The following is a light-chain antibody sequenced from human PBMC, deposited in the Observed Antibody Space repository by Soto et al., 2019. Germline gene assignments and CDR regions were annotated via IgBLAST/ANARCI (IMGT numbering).Light chain of an antibody. Sequence: EIVMTQSPATLSVSPGERVTVSCRASQSVSNNLAWYQQKPGQAPRLLIYAASTRATGLPARFTGSGSGTVFTLTIPRLQSEDSAVYYCQQYKNSLTFGGGTKVEI. J-gene: IGKJ4*01. V-gene: IGKV3-15*01. CDR2: AAS. CDR3: QQYKNSLT. CDR1: QSVSNN.